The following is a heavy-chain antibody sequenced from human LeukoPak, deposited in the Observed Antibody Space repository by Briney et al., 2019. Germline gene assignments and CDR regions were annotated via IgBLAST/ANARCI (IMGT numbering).Heavy chain of an antibody. J-gene: IGHJ4*02. CDR3: ARDPEQWLVLGDYFDY. V-gene: IGHV1-18*01. D-gene: IGHD6-19*01. CDR1: GYTFTSYG. Sequence: GASVKVSCKASGYTFTSYGISWVRQAPGQGLEWMGWISAYNGNTNYAQKLQGRVSMTTDTSTSTAYMELRSLRSDDTAVYYCARDPEQWLVLGDYFDYWGQGTLVTVSS. CDR2: ISAYNGNT.